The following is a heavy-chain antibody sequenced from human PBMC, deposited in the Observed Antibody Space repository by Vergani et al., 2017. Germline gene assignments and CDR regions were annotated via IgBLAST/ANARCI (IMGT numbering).Heavy chain of an antibody. J-gene: IGHJ6*03. CDR3: ARGAYYDVWSGWNYYYYYYDMDV. D-gene: IGHD3-3*01. V-gene: IGHV1-8*01. CDR1: GYTFTSYD. Sequence: QVQLVQSGAEVKKPGASVKVSCKASGYTFTSYDINWVRQATGQGLEWMGWMNPNSGNTGYAQKFQGRVTMTRNTSISTAYMELSSLRSEDTAVYYCARGAYYDVWSGWNYYYYYYDMDVWGKGTTVTVSS. CDR2: MNPNSGNT.